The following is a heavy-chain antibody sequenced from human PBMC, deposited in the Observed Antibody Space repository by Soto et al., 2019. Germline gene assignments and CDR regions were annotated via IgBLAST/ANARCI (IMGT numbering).Heavy chain of an antibody. CDR1: GGTFSSYA. D-gene: IGHD6-13*01. CDR3: ARDRVAAAGRRYYYYGMDV. CDR2: IIPIFGTA. V-gene: IGHV1-69*12. Sequence: QVQLVQSGAEVKKPGSSVKVSCKASGGTFSSYAISWVRQAPGQGLEWMGGIIPIFGTANYAQKFQGRVTSTAQESTSTAYMERSSLRSEDTAVYYCARDRVAAAGRRYYYYGMDVWGQGTTVTVSS. J-gene: IGHJ6*02.